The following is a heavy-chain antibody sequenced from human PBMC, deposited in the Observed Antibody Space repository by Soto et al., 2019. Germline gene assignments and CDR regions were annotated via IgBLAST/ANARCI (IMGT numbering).Heavy chain of an antibody. CDR3: APLSVSLSGPYGIHV. CDR2: MFYSGLT. D-gene: IGHD2-15*01. V-gene: IGHV4-39*01. Sequence: PSETLSLTCSVSGYSATSSDYYWAWIRQPPGKGLEWSGSMFYSGLTYYNPSLKSRVTLSVDTSKNQFSVRLNSVTAADTAVYYCAPLSVSLSGPYGIHVWGQGTTVTVSS. CDR1: GYSATSSDYY. J-gene: IGHJ6*02.